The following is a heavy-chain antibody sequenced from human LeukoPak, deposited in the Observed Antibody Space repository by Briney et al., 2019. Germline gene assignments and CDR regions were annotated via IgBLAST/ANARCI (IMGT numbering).Heavy chain of an antibody. CDR2: INPNSGGS. CDR1: GYTFTGYY. CDR3: TRGIVVIPAAILPFGAFDI. V-gene: IGHV1-2*02. J-gene: IGHJ3*02. Sequence: ASVKVSCKASGYTFTGYYMHWVRQAPGQGLEWMGWINPNSGGSNYAQKFQGRVTMTMGTSISTAYMELSRLRSDDTAVCYCTRGIVVIPAAILPFGAFDIWGERTPGTVSS. D-gene: IGHD2-2*02.